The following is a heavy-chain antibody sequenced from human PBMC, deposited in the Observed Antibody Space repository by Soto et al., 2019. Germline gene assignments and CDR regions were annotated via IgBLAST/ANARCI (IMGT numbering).Heavy chain of an antibody. J-gene: IGHJ6*03. D-gene: IGHD2-15*01. Sequence: GGSLRLSCAASGFTFSDYYMSWIRQAPGKGLEWVSYISSSGSTIYYADSVKGRFTISRDNAKNSLYLQMNSLRAEDTAVYYCARDGSFCSGGSCYSTYYYYYYMDVWGKGTTVTVSS. CDR2: ISSSGSTI. CDR3: ARDGSFCSGGSCYSTYYYYYYMDV. CDR1: GFTFSDYY. V-gene: IGHV3-11*01.